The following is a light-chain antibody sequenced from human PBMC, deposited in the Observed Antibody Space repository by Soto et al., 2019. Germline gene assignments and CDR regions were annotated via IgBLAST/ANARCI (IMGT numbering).Light chain of an antibody. CDR1: QSVRFY. CDR2: ESS. Sequence: EIVLTQSPVTLSVSPGERATLSCRASQSVRFYLSWYQQKPGQPPRLLIYESSNRATGIPARFSGSGSGTDFSLTISSLEPGDFAVYYCQQRSHWPYTFGQGTKLEIK. CDR3: QQRSHWPYT. J-gene: IGKJ2*01. V-gene: IGKV3-11*01.